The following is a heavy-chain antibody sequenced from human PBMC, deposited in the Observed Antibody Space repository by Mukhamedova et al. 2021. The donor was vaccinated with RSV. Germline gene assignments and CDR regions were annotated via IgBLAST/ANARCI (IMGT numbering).Heavy chain of an antibody. Sequence: NPSLKSRVTISVDTSKNQFSLKLSSVPAADTAVYYCASVRSSSWYVDYWGQGTLVTVSS. CDR3: ASVRSSSWYVDY. D-gene: IGHD6-13*01. V-gene: IGHV4-39*07. J-gene: IGHJ4*02.